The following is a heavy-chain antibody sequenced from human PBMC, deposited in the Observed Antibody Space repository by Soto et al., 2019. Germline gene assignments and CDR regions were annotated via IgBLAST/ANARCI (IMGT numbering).Heavy chain of an antibody. V-gene: IGHV3-23*01. D-gene: IGHD6-19*01. Sequence: EVQLLESGGGLVQPGGSLRLSCAASGFTFSSYAMSWVRQAPGKGLEWVSAISGSGGSTYYADSVKGRFTISRDNSKNTLYLQMNRLRAEDTAVYYCAKDHQYSSGWIEGDYWGQGTLVTVSS. CDR2: ISGSGGST. CDR1: GFTFSSYA. J-gene: IGHJ4*02. CDR3: AKDHQYSSGWIEGDY.